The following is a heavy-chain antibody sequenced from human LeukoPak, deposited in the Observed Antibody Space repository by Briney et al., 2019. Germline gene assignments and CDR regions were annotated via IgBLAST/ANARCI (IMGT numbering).Heavy chain of an antibody. D-gene: IGHD2-15*01. V-gene: IGHV3-7*01. CDR1: GFTFSDYW. Sequence: PGGSLRLSCAASGFTFSDYWMSWVRQSPGKGLEWVANIKHDGSEKYYVDSVKGRFTISRDNAKNSLDLQMNSLRAEDTAMYSCARDSLRYCSGDSCYYNYWGQGTLVTVSS. CDR2: IKHDGSEK. J-gene: IGHJ4*02. CDR3: ARDSLRYCSGDSCYYNY.